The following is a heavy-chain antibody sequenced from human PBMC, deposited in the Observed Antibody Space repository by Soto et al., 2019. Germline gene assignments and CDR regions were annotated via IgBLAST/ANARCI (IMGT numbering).Heavy chain of an antibody. CDR3: ARRLPHDYGFDS. D-gene: IGHD4-17*01. J-gene: IGHJ4*01. CDR1: GFTFGNYA. Sequence: EVQLLESGGGLLQPGGSLRLSCAASGFTFGNYAMSWVRQAPRKGLEWVSTLSGRGGSTFYADSVKGRFTISRDNSKNTLYLQLNSLRAEDTAIYYCARRLPHDYGFDSWGHGTLVTVSS. V-gene: IGHV3-23*01. CDR2: LSGRGGST.